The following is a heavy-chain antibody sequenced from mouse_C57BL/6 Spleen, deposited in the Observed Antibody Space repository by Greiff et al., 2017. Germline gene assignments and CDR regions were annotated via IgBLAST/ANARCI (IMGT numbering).Heavy chain of an antibody. CDR3: ARRGYGSSYWYFDV. CDR1: GYTFTDYN. J-gene: IGHJ1*03. V-gene: IGHV1-18*01. Sequence: VQLQQSGPELVKPGASVKIPCKASGYTFTDYNMDWVKQSHGKSLEWIGDINPNNGGTIYNQKFKGKATLTVDKSSSTAYMELRSLTSADTAVYYCARRGYGSSYWYFDVWGTGTTVTVSS. CDR2: INPNNGGT. D-gene: IGHD1-1*01.